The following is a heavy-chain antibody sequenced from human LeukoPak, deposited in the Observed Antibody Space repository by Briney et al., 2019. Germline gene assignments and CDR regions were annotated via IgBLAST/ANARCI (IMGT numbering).Heavy chain of an antibody. Sequence: ASVKVSCKASGYSFTDFFIHWVRQAPGQGLEWMGRINPSTGGTNSAQRFQGRVTMTRDTSISSAYMELSSLRSDDTALYYCARGQQWGDYIWFDPWGQGTLVTVSS. J-gene: IGHJ5*02. D-gene: IGHD2-21*02. CDR2: INPSTGGT. CDR3: ARGQQWGDYIWFDP. CDR1: GYSFTDFF. V-gene: IGHV1-2*06.